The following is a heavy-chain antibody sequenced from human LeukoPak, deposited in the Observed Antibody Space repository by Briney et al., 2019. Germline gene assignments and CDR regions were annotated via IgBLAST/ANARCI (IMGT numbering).Heavy chain of an antibody. CDR1: GLTVGINY. CDR3: AKGGRQWELARVFDY. D-gene: IGHD1-26*01. Sequence: PGGSLRLSCAASGLTVGINYMSWVRQAPGKGLEWVSFMYADGSTDYADSVKGRFTISRDNSKNTLYLQMNSLRAEDTAVYYCAKGGRQWELARVFDYWGQGTLVTVSS. V-gene: IGHV3-53*01. CDR2: MYADGST. J-gene: IGHJ4*02.